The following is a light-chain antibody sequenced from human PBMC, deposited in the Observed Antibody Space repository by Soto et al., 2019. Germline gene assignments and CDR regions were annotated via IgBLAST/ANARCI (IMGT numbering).Light chain of an antibody. CDR1: QSVSSSY. CDR3: QQYGGSPPLT. Sequence: IVLTQSPGTLSLSPGERATLSCRASQSVSSSYLAWYQQKPGQAPRLLIYGASSRATGIPDRFSGSESGTDFTLTISRLEPEDFAVYYCQQYGGSPPLTFGGGTKVEIK. V-gene: IGKV3-20*01. CDR2: GAS. J-gene: IGKJ4*01.